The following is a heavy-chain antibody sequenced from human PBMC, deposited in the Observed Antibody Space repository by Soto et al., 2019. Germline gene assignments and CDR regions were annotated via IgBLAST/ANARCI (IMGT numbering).Heavy chain of an antibody. V-gene: IGHV3-21*01. D-gene: IGHD2-15*01. CDR3: ARGGCSGGSCYSISRPYYYYYMDV. J-gene: IGHJ6*03. Sequence: TGGSLRLSCAASGFTFSSYSMNWVRQAPGKGLEWVSSISSSSSYIYYADSVKGRFTISRDNAKNSLYLQMNSLRAEDTAVYYCARGGCSGGSCYSISRPYYYYYMDVWGKGTTVTVSS. CDR2: ISSSSSYI. CDR1: GFTFSSYS.